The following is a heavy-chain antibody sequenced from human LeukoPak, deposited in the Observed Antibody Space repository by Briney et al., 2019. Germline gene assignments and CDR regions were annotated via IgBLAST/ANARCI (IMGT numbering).Heavy chain of an antibody. D-gene: IGHD3-22*01. CDR3: ARLWYYDSSGYESADYYYYYGMDV. J-gene: IGHJ6*02. V-gene: IGHV5-51*07. CDR1: GYSFTSYW. Sequence: GESLKISCKGSGYSFTSYWIGWVHQMPGKGLEWMGIIYPGDSDTRYSPSFQGQVTISADKSISTAYLQWSSLKASDTAMYYCARLWYYDSSGYESADYYYYYGMDVWGQGTTVTVSS. CDR2: IYPGDSDT.